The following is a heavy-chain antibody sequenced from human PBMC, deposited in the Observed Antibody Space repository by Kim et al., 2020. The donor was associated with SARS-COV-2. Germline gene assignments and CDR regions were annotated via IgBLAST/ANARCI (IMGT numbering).Heavy chain of an antibody. D-gene: IGHD1-26*01. CDR2: MKPDGSEK. CDR1: GFTFEKTW. Sequence: GGSLRLSCVASGFTFEKTWINWVRQAPGKGPEWVANMKPDGSEKYYVDSVKGRFTISRDNAKNSLYLQMNSLRAEDTAVYYCVRDSTEDFLNFDYWGQGTLVTVSS. V-gene: IGHV3-7*03. J-gene: IGHJ4*02. CDR3: VRDSTEDFLNFDY.